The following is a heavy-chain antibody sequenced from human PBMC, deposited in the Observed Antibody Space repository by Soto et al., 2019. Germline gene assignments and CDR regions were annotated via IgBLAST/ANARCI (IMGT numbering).Heavy chain of an antibody. Sequence: SQTLSLTCGISGDSVSSNRAALNLIRHAPSIGLEWLGRTYYRSKWYNDYAVSVKSRITINPDTSKNQFSLQLNSVTPEDTAVYYCARAPYSSGWYSAFDIWGQGTMVTVS. D-gene: IGHD6-19*01. V-gene: IGHV6-1*01. J-gene: IGHJ3*02. CDR1: GDSVSSNRAA. CDR2: TYYRSKWYN. CDR3: ARAPYSSGWYSAFDI.